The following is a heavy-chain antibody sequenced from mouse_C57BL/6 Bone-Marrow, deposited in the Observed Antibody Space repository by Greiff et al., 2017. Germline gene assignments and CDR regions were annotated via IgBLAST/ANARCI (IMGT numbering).Heavy chain of an antibody. CDR3: AMGMSTVVAPIAY. Sequence: VKLQQPGAELVKPGASVKVSCKASGYTFTSYWMHWVKQRPGQGLEWIGRIHPSDRDTNYTQKFKGQATLTVDKSSSTAYMQLSSLTSEDSAVYYCAMGMSTVVAPIAYWGQGTLVTVSA. CDR1: GYTFTSYW. D-gene: IGHD1-1*01. V-gene: IGHV1-74*01. CDR2: IHPSDRDT. J-gene: IGHJ3*01.